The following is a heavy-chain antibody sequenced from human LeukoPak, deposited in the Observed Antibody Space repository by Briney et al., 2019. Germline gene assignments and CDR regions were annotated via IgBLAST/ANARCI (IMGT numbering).Heavy chain of an antibody. CDR2: ISAYNGNT. CDR1: GYTFAGYG. Sequence: ASVKVSCKASGYTFAGYGISWVRQAPGQGLEWMGWISAYNGNTNYAQKLQGRVTMTTDTSTSTAYMELRSLRSDDTAVYYCARDRRVSSSGPQGSDYWGQGTLVTVSS. CDR3: ARDRRVSSSGPQGSDY. J-gene: IGHJ4*02. V-gene: IGHV1-18*01. D-gene: IGHD6-19*01.